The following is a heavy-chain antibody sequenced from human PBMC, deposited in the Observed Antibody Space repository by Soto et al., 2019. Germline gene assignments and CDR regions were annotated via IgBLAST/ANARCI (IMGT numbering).Heavy chain of an antibody. J-gene: IGHJ4*02. D-gene: IGHD3-9*01. Sequence: PGGSLRLSCAASGFTFSSYAMSWVRQAPGKGLEWVSAISGSGGSTYYADSVKGRFTISRDNSKNTLYLQMNSLRAEDTAVYYCAKDRSYYDILTGYSPFDYWGQGTLVTVSS. CDR3: AKDRSYYDILTGYSPFDY. V-gene: IGHV3-23*01. CDR1: GFTFSSYA. CDR2: ISGSGGST.